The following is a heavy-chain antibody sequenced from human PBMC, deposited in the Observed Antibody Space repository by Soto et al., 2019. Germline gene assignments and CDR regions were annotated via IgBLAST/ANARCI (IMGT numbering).Heavy chain of an antibody. CDR1: GGSISSGGYS. CDR2: IYHSGST. CDR3: ARASPPYCSSTSCPWDWFDP. Sequence: SETLSLTCAVSGGSISSGGYSWSWIRQPPGKGLEWIGYIYHSGSTYYNPSLKSRVTISVDRSKNQFSLKLSSVSAADTAVYYCARASPPYCSSTSCPWDWFDPWGQGTLVPVSS. V-gene: IGHV4-30-2*01. J-gene: IGHJ5*02. D-gene: IGHD2-2*01.